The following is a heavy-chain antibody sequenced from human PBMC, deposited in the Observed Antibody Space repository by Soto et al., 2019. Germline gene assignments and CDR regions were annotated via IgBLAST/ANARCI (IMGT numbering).Heavy chain of an antibody. CDR2: VFHSGTN. Sequence: QVHLQESGPGLVAPSGTLSLTCAVSGSYISSNYWWTWVRQSPTKRLEWSGEVFHSGTNNYNPSLKNRVSISGEKSKNQISIKLTSVTDGDTAVYYCAAVTAGCSGNNCQIAPWGQGTLVTVS. D-gene: IGHD1-1*01. CDR3: AAVTAGCSGNNCQIAP. J-gene: IGHJ5*02. V-gene: IGHV4-4*02. CDR1: GSYISSNYW.